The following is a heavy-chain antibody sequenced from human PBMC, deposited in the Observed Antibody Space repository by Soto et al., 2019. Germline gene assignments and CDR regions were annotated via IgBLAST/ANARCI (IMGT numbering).Heavy chain of an antibody. CDR2: MNPNIGNT. J-gene: IGHJ3*02. V-gene: IGHV1-8*01. D-gene: IGHD4-17*01. Sequence: ASVKVSCKASGYTFTSYDINWVRQATGQGLECMGWMNPNIGNTGYAQKFQGRVTMTRNTSISTAYMELSSLRSEDTAVYYCATRLRAWYAFDIWGQGTMVTVSS. CDR1: GYTFTSYD. CDR3: ATRLRAWYAFDI.